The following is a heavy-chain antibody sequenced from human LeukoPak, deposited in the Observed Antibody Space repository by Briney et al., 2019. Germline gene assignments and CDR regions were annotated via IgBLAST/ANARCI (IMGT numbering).Heavy chain of an antibody. CDR1: GFTFDDYA. D-gene: IGHD3-10*01. CDR2: ISWNSGSI. J-gene: IGHJ4*02. CDR3: ARQRFGQYFDY. V-gene: IGHV3-9*01. Sequence: PGGSLRLSCAASGFTFDDYAMHWVRQAPGKGLEWVSGISWNSGSIGYADSVKGRFTISRDNAKKSLYLQMNSLRAEDTAVYYCARQRFGQYFDYWGQGTLVTVSS.